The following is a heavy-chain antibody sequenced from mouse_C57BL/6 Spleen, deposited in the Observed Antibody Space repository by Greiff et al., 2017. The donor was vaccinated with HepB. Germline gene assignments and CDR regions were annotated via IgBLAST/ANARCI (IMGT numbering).Heavy chain of an antibody. CDR2: IDPSDSYT. V-gene: IGHV1-50*01. CDR1: GYTFTSYW. Sequence: QVQLKQPGAELVKPGASVKLSCKASGYTFTSYWMQWVKQRPGQGLEWIGEIDPSDSYTNYNQKFKGKATLTVDTSSSTAYMQLSSLTSEDSAVYYCARSNYGNYRYWYFDVWGTGTTVTVSS. D-gene: IGHD2-1*01. CDR3: ARSNYGNYRYWYFDV. J-gene: IGHJ1*03.